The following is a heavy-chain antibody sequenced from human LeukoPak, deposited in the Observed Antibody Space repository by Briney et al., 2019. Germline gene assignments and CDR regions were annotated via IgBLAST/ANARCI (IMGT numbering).Heavy chain of an antibody. V-gene: IGHV3-30-3*01. CDR1: GFTFSSYA. J-gene: IGHJ4*02. Sequence: PGGSLRLSCAASGFTFSSYAMHWVRQAPGKGLGWVAVISYDGSNKYYADSVKGRFTISRDNSKNTLYLQMNSLRAEDTAVYYCARDLGNRGGYWGQGTLVTVSS. CDR3: ARDLGNRGGY. CDR2: ISYDGSNK. D-gene: IGHD1-14*01.